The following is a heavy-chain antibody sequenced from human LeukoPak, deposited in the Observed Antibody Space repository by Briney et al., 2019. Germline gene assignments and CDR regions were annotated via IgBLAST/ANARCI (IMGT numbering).Heavy chain of an antibody. D-gene: IGHD2-2*01. CDR2: INSDGSST. Sequence: GGSLRLSCSASGFTLSPYWMHWVRQAPGKGLVWVSRINSDGSSTTYADFVKGRFTISRDNTKNTLYLQMNILRAEDTAVYYCARARCSRTSCNTESDYWGQGTLVTVSS. J-gene: IGHJ4*02. CDR1: GFTLSPYW. V-gene: IGHV3-74*01. CDR3: ARARCSRTSCNTESDY.